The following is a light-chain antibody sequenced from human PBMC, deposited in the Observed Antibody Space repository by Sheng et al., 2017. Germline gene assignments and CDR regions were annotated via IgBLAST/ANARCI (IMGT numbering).Light chain of an antibody. CDR3: QQYTT. CDR2: DAG. Sequence: DIVLTQFPDTLSLSPGDRATLSCGASQSVSSSFLAWYQQKPGLAPRLVIYDAGIRAAGIPDRFSGSGSGTDFTLTISRLEPEDFAVYYCQQYTTIGGGTKVEIK. V-gene: IGKV3D-20*01. CDR1: QSVSSSF. J-gene: IGKJ4*01.